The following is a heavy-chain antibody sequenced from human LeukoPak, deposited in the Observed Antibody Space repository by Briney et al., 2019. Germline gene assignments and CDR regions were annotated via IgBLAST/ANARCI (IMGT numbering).Heavy chain of an antibody. CDR2: IRFDGSNE. CDR1: GFAFSSYG. CDR3: AKEETWYGAFDI. J-gene: IGHJ3*02. Sequence: PGGSLRLSCAASGFAFSSYGMHWVRQAPGKGLEWVAFIRFDGSNEYYADSVKGRFTISRDNSKNTLYLQMNSLTTEDTAVYYCAKEETWYGAFDIWGRGTMVTVSS. D-gene: IGHD6-13*01. V-gene: IGHV3-30*02.